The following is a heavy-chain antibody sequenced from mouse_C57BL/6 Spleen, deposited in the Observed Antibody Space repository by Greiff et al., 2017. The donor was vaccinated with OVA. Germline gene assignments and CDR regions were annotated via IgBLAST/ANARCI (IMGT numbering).Heavy chain of an antibody. D-gene: IGHD1-1*01. CDR1: GFSLTSYG. CDR3: ARTPSLYYGSSCGYFDV. Sequence: QVQLQQSGPGLVQPSQSLSITCTVSGFSLTSYGVHWVRQSPGKGLEWLGVIWSGGSTDYNAAFISRLSISKDNSKSQVFFKMNSLQADDTAIYYCARTPSLYYGSSCGYFDVWGTGTTVTVSS. J-gene: IGHJ1*03. CDR2: IWSGGST. V-gene: IGHV2-2*01.